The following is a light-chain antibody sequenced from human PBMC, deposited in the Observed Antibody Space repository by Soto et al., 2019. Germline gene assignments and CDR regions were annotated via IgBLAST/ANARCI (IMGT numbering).Light chain of an antibody. J-gene: IGKJ2*01. Sequence: EIVLTQSPGTLSLSPGERATLSCRASHSVSSSYLAWYQQKPGQAPRLLIYGASSRATGIPDRFSGSGSGTDFTLTISRLEPEDFPVYYCQQYGGSPPFTFGQGTKLEIK. CDR2: GAS. V-gene: IGKV3-20*01. CDR3: QQYGGSPPFT. CDR1: HSVSSSY.